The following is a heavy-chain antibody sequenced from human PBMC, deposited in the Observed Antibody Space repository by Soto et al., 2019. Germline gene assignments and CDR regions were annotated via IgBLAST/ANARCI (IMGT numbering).Heavy chain of an antibody. D-gene: IGHD3-10*01. CDR2: ITYDGYS. Sequence: QVQLQESGPGLVKPSETLSLTCTVSGGSITNYYCSWFRQPPGKGLEWIGYITYDGYSAYNLSLKRRVTLSMDASKTQFSLMLESVTATDTAVYYCARHGFGPLPGLVDVWGPGTTVIVSS. J-gene: IGHJ6*02. V-gene: IGHV4-59*08. CDR1: GGSITNYY. CDR3: ARHGFGPLPGLVDV.